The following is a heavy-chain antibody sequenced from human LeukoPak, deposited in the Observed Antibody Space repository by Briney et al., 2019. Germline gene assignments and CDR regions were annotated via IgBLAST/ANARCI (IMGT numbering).Heavy chain of an antibody. CDR1: GITLSNYG. Sequence: GGSLRLSCAVSGITLSNYGMSWVRQAPGKGLEWVAGLSGSGGGTNYADSVKGRFTISRDNAKNSLYLQMNSLRAEDTAVYYCARGRGSYSPSDYWGQGTLVTVSS. CDR3: ARGRGSYSPSDY. J-gene: IGHJ4*02. CDR2: LSGSGGGT. D-gene: IGHD1-26*01. V-gene: IGHV3-23*01.